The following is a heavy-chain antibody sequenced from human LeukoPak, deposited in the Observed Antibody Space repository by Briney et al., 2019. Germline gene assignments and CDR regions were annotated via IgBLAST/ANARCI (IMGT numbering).Heavy chain of an antibody. D-gene: IGHD2-15*01. V-gene: IGHV1-18*01. CDR1: GYTFTSYG. Sequence: ASVKVSCKASGYTFTSYGIHWVRQAPGQGLEWMGWISAYNGNTNYAQKLQGRLTMTTDTSTTTAYLELRSLRSDDTAVYYCARDNEVEQLLPENWLDPWGQGTLVTVSS. J-gene: IGHJ5*02. CDR3: ARDNEVEQLLPENWLDP. CDR2: ISAYNGNT.